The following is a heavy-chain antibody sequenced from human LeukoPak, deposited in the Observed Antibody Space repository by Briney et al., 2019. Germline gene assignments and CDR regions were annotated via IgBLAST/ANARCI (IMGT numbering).Heavy chain of an antibody. J-gene: IGHJ4*02. CDR1: GFTFSSYA. CDR2: ISGSGGST. V-gene: IGHV3-23*01. CDR3: ANYYDSSGYYSFFDY. Sequence: GGSLRLSCAASGFTFSSYAMSWVRQAPGKGLEWVSAISGSGGSTYYADSVKGRFTISRDNSKNTLYLQMNSLRAEDTAVYYCANYYDSSGYYSFFDYWGQGTLVTVSS. D-gene: IGHD3-22*01.